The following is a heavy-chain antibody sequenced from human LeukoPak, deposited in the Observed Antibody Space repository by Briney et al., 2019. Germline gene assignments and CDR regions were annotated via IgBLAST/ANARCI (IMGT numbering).Heavy chain of an antibody. V-gene: IGHV4-39*07. CDR3: AKDPGWELPQYYFDY. Sequence: PSETLSLTCTVSDASFSCNTYYWGWIRQPPGKGLEWIGSAFNNEGTYYSPSLRRRVTISRDTSKKQLSLRLSSLTAADTAVYYCAKDPGWELPQYYFDYWGQGTLVTVSS. D-gene: IGHD1-26*01. CDR2: AFNNEGT. J-gene: IGHJ4*02. CDR1: DASFSCNTYY.